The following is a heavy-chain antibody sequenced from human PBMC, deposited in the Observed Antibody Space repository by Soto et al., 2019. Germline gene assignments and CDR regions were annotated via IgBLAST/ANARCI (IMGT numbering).Heavy chain of an antibody. CDR2: IVVGSGNT. J-gene: IGHJ5*02. Sequence: SVKVSCKASGFTFTSSAVQWVRQARGQRLEWIGWIVVGSGNTNYAQKFQERVTITRDMSTSTAYMELSSLRSEDTAVYYCAAEGRKYYYDSSGYYPSGQGLLLTLSS. D-gene: IGHD3-22*01. CDR1: GFTFTSSA. CDR3: AAEGRKYYYDSSGYYP. V-gene: IGHV1-58*01.